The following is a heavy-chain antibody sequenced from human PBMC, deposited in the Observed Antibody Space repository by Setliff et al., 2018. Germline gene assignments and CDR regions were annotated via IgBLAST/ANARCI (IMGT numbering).Heavy chain of an antibody. CDR3: IPDRAACSGSSCYNGFDV. D-gene: IGHD2-2*02. J-gene: IGHJ3*01. CDR2: IRSKTAGGAI. V-gene: IGHV3-15*01. CDR1: GFTFSKAW. Sequence: GGSLRLSCTASGFTFSKAWMTWVRQAPGMGLEWVGLIRSKTAGGAIDYAAPVKGRFTISRDDSKNTLYLQMSSLKTEDTAMYYCIPDRAACSGSSCYNGFDVWGQGTMVTVSS.